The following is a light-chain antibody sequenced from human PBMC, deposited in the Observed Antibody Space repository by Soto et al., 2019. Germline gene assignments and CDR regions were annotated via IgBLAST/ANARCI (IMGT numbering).Light chain of an antibody. CDR3: QHRSN. CDR1: QSVSKF. V-gene: IGKV3-11*01. CDR2: DVS. J-gene: IGKJ3*01. Sequence: EIVLTQSPATLSLSPGERVTLSCRASQSVSKFLACYQQRPGQAPRLLMYDVSNRATGIPARFSGSGSGTDFTLTISGLEPEDVAVYYCQHRSNFGPGTKVDIK.